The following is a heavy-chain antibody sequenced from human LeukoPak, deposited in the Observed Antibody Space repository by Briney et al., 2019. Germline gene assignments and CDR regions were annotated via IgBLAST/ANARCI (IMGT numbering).Heavy chain of an antibody. D-gene: IGHD1-26*01. J-gene: IGHJ4*02. CDR1: GGSISSGGYY. CDR2: IYHSGST. V-gene: IGHV4-30-2*01. CDR3: ARGSSGSYYTYYFDY. Sequence: PSETLSLTCTVSGGSISSGGYYWSWIRQPPGKGLEWIGYIYHSGSTYYNPSLKSRVTMSVDTSKNQFSLNLSSVTAADTAVYYCARGSSGSYYTYYFDYWGQGTLVTVSS.